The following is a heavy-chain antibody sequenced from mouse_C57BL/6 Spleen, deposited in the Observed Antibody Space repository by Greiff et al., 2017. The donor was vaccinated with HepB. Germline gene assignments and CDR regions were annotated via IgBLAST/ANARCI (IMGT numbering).Heavy chain of an antibody. CDR1: GFTFSSYG. Sequence: EVQVVESGGDLVKPGGSLKLSCAASGFTFSSYGMSWVRQTPDKRLEWVATISSGGSYTYYPDSVKGRFTISRDNAKNTLYLQMSSLKSEDTAMYYCARRDYGEYYFDYWGQGTTLTVSS. CDR3: ARRDYGEYYFDY. CDR2: ISSGGSYT. D-gene: IGHD2-4*01. V-gene: IGHV5-6*01. J-gene: IGHJ2*01.